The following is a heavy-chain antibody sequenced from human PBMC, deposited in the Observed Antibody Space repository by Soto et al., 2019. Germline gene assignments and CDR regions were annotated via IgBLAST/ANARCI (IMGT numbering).Heavy chain of an antibody. CDR3: ATRAADYDFWSGYYSYYYYMDV. Sequence: SETLSLTCAVYGGSFSGYYWSWIRQPPGKGLEWIGEINHSGNTNYNPSLKSRVTISVDTSKNQFSLKLSSVTAADTAVYYCATRAADYDFWSGYYSYYYYMDVWGKGTTVTVSS. V-gene: IGHV4-34*01. D-gene: IGHD3-3*01. J-gene: IGHJ6*03. CDR2: INHSGNT. CDR1: GGSFSGYY.